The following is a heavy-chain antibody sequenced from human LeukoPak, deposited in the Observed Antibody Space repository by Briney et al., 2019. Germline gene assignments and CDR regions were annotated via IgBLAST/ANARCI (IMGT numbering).Heavy chain of an antibody. D-gene: IGHD6-6*01. CDR3: ARDRRPEYSSSYGYYYYYYYMDV. Sequence: SETLSLTCTVSGGTISSYYWNWIRQPAGKGLEWIGRIYTSGSTNYNPSLKNRVTMSVDTSKNQFSLKLSSVTAADTAVYYCARDRRPEYSSSYGYYYYYYYMDVWGKGTTVTVSS. CDR2: IYTSGST. CDR1: GGTISSYY. V-gene: IGHV4-4*07. J-gene: IGHJ6*03.